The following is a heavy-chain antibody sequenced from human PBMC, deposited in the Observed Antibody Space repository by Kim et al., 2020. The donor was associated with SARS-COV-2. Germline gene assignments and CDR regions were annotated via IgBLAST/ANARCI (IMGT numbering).Heavy chain of an antibody. D-gene: IGHD3-10*01. CDR3: TREGDGAGLYYFDY. CDR2: TRNKGNGNTR. V-gene: IGHV3-72*01. CDR1: GFTFSDHY. J-gene: IGHJ4*02. Sequence: GGSLRLSCAASGFTFSDHYMDWVRQAPGKGLEWVGRTRNKGNGNTREYAAAVKGRFTISRDDSKNSLYLQMNGLKIEDTAIYYCTREGDGAGLYYFDYWGQGTLVTVSS.